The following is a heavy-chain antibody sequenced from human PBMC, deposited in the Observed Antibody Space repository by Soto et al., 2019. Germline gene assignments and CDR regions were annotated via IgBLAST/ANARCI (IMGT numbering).Heavy chain of an antibody. V-gene: IGHV4-59*01. Sequence: SETLSLTCIISGDSISSFYWNWIRQSPGKGLEWIGYIYYSGTTNYNPSLKSRGTISIDTSKNQHSLKLSSVTAADTAVYYCARDLAEGGGSAGFDYWGQGTLVTVSS. D-gene: IGHD1-26*01. CDR3: ARDLAEGGGSAGFDY. J-gene: IGHJ4*02. CDR1: GDSISSFY. CDR2: IYYSGTT.